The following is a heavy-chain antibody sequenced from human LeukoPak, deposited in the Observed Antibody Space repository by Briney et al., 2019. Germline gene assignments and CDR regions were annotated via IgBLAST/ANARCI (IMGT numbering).Heavy chain of an antibody. J-gene: IGHJ6*03. CDR1: GFTFSSYS. V-gene: IGHV3-21*01. CDR2: ITSSSSCI. CDR3: ARDQDYYYYMDV. Sequence: GGSLRLSCAASGFTFSSYSMNWVRQAPGKGLEWVSSITSSSSCIYYADSVKGRFTISRDNAKNSLYLQMNSLRAEDTAVYYCARDQDYYYYMDVWGKGTTVTISS.